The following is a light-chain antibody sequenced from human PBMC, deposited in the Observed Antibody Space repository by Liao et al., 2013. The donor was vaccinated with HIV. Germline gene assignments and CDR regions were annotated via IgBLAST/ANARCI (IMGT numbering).Light chain of an antibody. J-gene: IGLJ2*01. CDR3: QAWDSSTVI. Sequence: SYELTQPPSVSVAPGKTARITCGGNNIGRKSVHWYQQKPGQSPVLVIYQDTKRPSGIPERFSGSNSGNTATLTISGTQAMDEADYYCQAWDSSTVIFGGGTKLTVL. CDR2: QDT. V-gene: IGLV3-21*01. CDR1: NIGRKS.